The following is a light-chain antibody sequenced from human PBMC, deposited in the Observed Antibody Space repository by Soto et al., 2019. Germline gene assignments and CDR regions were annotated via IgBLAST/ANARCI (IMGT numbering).Light chain of an antibody. J-gene: IGKJ2*01. Sequence: DIQMTQSPSTLSASTGDTVTVTCRASHSISSWLAWYQQKPGKAPKLLIYRASSLESGVPSRFGGGGSGTEFTLTISSLQPDDFATYYCQQYKSYPHTFGRGTKLEIK. CDR3: QQYKSYPHT. CDR2: RAS. CDR1: HSISSW. V-gene: IGKV1-5*03.